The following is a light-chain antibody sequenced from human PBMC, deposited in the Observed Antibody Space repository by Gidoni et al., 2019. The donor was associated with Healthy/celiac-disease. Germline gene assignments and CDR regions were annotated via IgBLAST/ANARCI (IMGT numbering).Light chain of an antibody. CDR1: SSDVGGYNY. J-gene: IGLJ1*01. CDR3: SSYTSSSLYV. Sequence: QSALTQPASVSGSPGQSITISCTGSSSDVGGYNYVSWYQHHPGKAPKLMIYEVTNRPSGVSNRFSGSTSGNTASLTISGLQAEDEADYYCSSYTSSSLYVFGIGTTVTVL. CDR2: EVT. V-gene: IGLV2-14*01.